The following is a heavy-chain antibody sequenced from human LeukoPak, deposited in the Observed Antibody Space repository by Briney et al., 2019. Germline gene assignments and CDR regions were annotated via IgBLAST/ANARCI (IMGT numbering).Heavy chain of an antibody. J-gene: IGHJ4*02. V-gene: IGHV4-38-2*02. CDR1: GYSISSGYY. D-gene: IGHD3-10*01. CDR2: IYHSGST. CDR3: ASNSFDYYGSGSYSVDY. Sequence: SETLSLTCTVSGYSISSGYYWGWIRQPPGKGLEWIGSIYHSGSTYYNPSLKSRVTISVDTSKNQFSLKLSSVTAADTAVYYCASNSFDYYGSGSYSVDYWGQGTLVTVSS.